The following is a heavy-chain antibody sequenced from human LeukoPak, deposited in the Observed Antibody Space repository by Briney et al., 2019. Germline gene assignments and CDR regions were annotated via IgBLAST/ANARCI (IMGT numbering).Heavy chain of an antibody. D-gene: IGHD1-26*01. CDR3: ATDILGTRAFDY. CDR1: GFTVSSNS. J-gene: IGHJ4*02. CDR2: IRYDRRNQ. V-gene: IGHV3-30*02. Sequence: GGSLRLSCTVSGFTVSSNSMSWVRQAPGKGLEWVAFIRYDRRNQYYADSVKGRFTISRDNSKNTLYLQMNSLKTEDTAVYYCATDILGTRAFDYWGQGTLVTVSS.